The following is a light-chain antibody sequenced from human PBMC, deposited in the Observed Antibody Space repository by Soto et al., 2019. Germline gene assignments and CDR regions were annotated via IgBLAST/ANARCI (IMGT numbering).Light chain of an antibody. CDR2: SNH. J-gene: IGLJ2*01. V-gene: IGLV1-44*01. Sequence: QAVVTQPPSMSGTPGQRVTISCSGSRSNIGGNIVNWYQQLPGTAPKLLIYSNHQRPSGVPDRFSGSKSGTSASLTISGLQSDDEADYYCAAWDDSLHGVVFGGGTKVTVL. CDR3: AAWDDSLHGVV. CDR1: RSNIGGNI.